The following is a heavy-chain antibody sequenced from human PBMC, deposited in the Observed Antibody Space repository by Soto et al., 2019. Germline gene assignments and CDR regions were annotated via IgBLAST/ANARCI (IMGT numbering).Heavy chain of an antibody. CDR2: VFANDEK. D-gene: IGHD1-26*01. V-gene: IGHV2-26*01. CDR3: ARMVRLVGATFYFDY. Sequence: QVTLKESGPVLVKPTDPLTLTCTVSGFSLSDARMGVAWIRQPPGKALDWLAHVFANDEKSYNPSLRSRLTISKDTSKSQVVLTLTNMDPVDTATYYCARMVRLVGATFYFDYWGQGTLVTVSS. CDR1: GFSLSDARMG. J-gene: IGHJ4*02.